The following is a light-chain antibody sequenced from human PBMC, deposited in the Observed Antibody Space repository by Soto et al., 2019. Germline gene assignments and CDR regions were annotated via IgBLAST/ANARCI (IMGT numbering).Light chain of an antibody. J-gene: IGKJ4*01. V-gene: IGKV3-15*01. CDR2: AAS. CDR1: QSISSN. Sequence: EIMMTQSPATLSVSPGERATLSCRASQSISSNLAWYQQKPGQAPRLLIYAASTRATGIPARFSGSGSGTEFTLTISSLQSEDFAVYYCQQYNNWPPLTFGGGTKVAIK. CDR3: QQYNNWPPLT.